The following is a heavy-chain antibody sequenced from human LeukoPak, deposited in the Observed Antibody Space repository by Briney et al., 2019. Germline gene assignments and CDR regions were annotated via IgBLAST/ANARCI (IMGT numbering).Heavy chain of an antibody. CDR3: ARDQYGEYSGSYYHYYYMDV. D-gene: IGHD1-26*01. J-gene: IGHJ6*03. Sequence: ASVKVSCKASGYTFTGYYMHWVRQAPGQGLEWMGWINPNSGGTNYAQKFQGRVTMTRDTSISTAYMELSRLRSDDTAVYYSARDQYGEYSGSYYHYYYMDVWGKGTTVTVSS. V-gene: IGHV1-2*02. CDR2: INPNSGGT. CDR1: GYTFTGYY.